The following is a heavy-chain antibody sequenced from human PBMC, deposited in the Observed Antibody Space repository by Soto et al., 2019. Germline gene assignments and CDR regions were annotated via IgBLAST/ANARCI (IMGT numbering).Heavy chain of an antibody. J-gene: IGHJ5*02. Sequence: GGSLRLSCAASGFFLDTYQMSWVRQAPGKGLEWVSTISGSGGSADYADSVKGRFTISRDNPQNTLYLEMNSLRAEDTAIYYCAKDRFHVVVTVSIFDPWGQGTLVTVS. CDR3: AKDRFHVVVTVSIFDP. CDR1: GFFLDTYQ. V-gene: IGHV3-23*01. D-gene: IGHD2-21*02. CDR2: ISGSGGSA.